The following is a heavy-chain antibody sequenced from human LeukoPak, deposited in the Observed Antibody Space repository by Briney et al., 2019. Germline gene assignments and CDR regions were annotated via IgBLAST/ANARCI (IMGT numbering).Heavy chain of an antibody. CDR1: GGSISSSSYY. CDR2: INHSGST. V-gene: IGHV4-39*07. Sequence: PSETLSLTCTVSGGSISSSSYYWGWIRQPPGKGLEWIGEINHSGSTNYNPSLKSRVTISVDTSKNQFSLKLSSVTAADTAVYYCATGVSIAVADHNWFDPWGQGTLVTVSS. J-gene: IGHJ5*02. CDR3: ATGVSIAVADHNWFDP. D-gene: IGHD6-19*01.